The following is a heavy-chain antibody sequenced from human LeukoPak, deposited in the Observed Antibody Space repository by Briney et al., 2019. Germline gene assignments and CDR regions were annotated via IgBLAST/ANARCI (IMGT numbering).Heavy chain of an antibody. CDR2: IVPSGST. V-gene: IGHV4-4*07. Sequence: SETLSLTCNVSGASIRHYYWSWIRQPAGKGLEWIGRIVPSGSTDYNPSLKGRVTMSVDTSKSQFSLKLNSVTAADTAVYYCAKEGAAPGPDFDYWGQGTLVIVSS. CDR3: AKEGAAPGPDFDY. J-gene: IGHJ4*02. CDR1: GASIRHYY. D-gene: IGHD6-13*01.